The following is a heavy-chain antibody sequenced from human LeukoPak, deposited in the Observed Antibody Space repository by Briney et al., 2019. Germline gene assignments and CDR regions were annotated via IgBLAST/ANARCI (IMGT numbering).Heavy chain of an antibody. J-gene: IGHJ3*02. CDR1: GYTFTSYY. CDR2: INPSGGST. V-gene: IGHV1-46*01. CDR3: ARDPSSTTVVTPVWAFDI. D-gene: IGHD4-23*01. Sequence: ASVKVSCKASGYTFTSYYMHWVRQAPGQGLEWMGIINPSGGSTSYAQKFQGRVTMTRDTSISTAYMELSRLRSDDTAVYYCARDPSSTTVVTPVWAFDIWGQGTMVTVSS.